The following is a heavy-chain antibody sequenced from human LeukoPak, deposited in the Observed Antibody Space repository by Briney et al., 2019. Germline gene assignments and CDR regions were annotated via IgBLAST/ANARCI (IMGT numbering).Heavy chain of an antibody. Sequence: SETLSLTCTVSGYSISSGYYWGWIRQPPGKALEWIGSVYYSGTTSYNPSLKSRVTISVDMSKNHFSLRLSSVTAADTAMYYCVGLWFGGGYFDYWGQGTLVTVSS. V-gene: IGHV4-38-2*02. J-gene: IGHJ4*02. D-gene: IGHD3-10*01. CDR2: VYYSGTT. CDR3: VGLWFGGGYFDY. CDR1: GYSISSGYY.